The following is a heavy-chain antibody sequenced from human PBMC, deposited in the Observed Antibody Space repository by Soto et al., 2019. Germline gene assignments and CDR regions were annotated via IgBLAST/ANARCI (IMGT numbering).Heavy chain of an antibody. D-gene: IGHD3-10*01. V-gene: IGHV4-34*01. CDR1: GGSFSGYY. Sequence: SETLSLTCAVYGGSFSGYYWGWIRQPPGKGLEWIGEINHSGSTNYNPSLKSRVTISVDTSKNQFSLKLSSVTAADTAVYYCARTLPYYYGSGSYLHPADYFDYGGPGTLVTVSS. CDR3: ARTLPYYYGSGSYLHPADYFDY. J-gene: IGHJ4*02. CDR2: INHSGST.